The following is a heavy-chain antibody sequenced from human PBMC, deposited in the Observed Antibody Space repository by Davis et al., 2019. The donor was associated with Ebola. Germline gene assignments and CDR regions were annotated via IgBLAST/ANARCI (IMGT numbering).Heavy chain of an antibody. V-gene: IGHV3-74*01. Sequence: PGGSLRLSCAASGFTFSSYWMHWVRQAPGKGLVWVSHINSDGTITNYADSVKGRFTISRDDARNTLYLQMNSLKAEDTAMYYCARGAPYSGRGLDAFDIWGQGTMVTVSS. CDR2: INSDGTIT. CDR3: ARGAPYSGRGLDAFDI. CDR1: GFTFSSYW. D-gene: IGHD1-26*01. J-gene: IGHJ3*02.